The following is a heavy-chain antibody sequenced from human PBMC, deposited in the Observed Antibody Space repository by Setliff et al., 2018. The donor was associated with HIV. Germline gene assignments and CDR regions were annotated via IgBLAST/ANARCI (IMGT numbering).Heavy chain of an antibody. CDR3: ASFFGDYGY. CDR2: IYSGGST. D-gene: IGHD3-10*01. CDR1: GFTFNGYA. Sequence: GGSLRLSCVGSGFTFNGYAMNWVRQAPGKGLEWVSVIYSGGSTYYADSVKGRFTISRDNSKNTLYLQMNSLRAEDTALYYCASFFGDYGYWGHGTQVTVSS. V-gene: IGHV3-53*01. J-gene: IGHJ4*01.